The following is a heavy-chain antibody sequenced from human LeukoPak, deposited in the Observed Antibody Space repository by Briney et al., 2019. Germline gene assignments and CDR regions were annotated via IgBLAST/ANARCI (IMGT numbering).Heavy chain of an antibody. D-gene: IGHD3-10*01. Sequence: SVKVSCKASGGTFSSYAISWVRQAPGQGLEWMGRIIPILGIANNAQKFQGRVTITADKSTSTAYMELSSLRSEDTAVYYCAREETYGSGSFDYWGQGTLVTVSS. CDR1: GGTFSSYA. V-gene: IGHV1-69*04. J-gene: IGHJ4*02. CDR3: AREETYGSGSFDY. CDR2: IIPILGIA.